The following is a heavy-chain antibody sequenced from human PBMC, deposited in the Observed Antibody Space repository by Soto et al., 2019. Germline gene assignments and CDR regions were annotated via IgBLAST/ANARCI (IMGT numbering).Heavy chain of an antibody. D-gene: IGHD7-27*01. J-gene: IGHJ4*02. V-gene: IGHV3-11*06. CDR1: GFTFGDSY. Sequence: QVQLVESGGGLVPPGGSLRLSCAGSGFTFGDSYMSWIRQAPGKGLEWLSYISPGSRYPAYADSVKGRFTISRDNAKRSLYLQMMSLTAEDTAIYYCAKDWQELGPLNLVLDHWGQGSLVTVSS. CDR2: ISPGSRYP. CDR3: AKDWQELGPLNLVLDH.